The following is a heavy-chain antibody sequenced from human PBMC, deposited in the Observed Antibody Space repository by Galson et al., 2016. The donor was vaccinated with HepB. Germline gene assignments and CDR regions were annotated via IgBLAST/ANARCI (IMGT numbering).Heavy chain of an antibody. CDR3: ARSGVYCGGDCFRPFDI. CDR2: IYPYDSDT. V-gene: IGHV5-51*01. D-gene: IGHD2-21*02. Sequence: QSGAEVKKPGESLKISCKGSGYSFTTYWIGWVRQMPGKGLEWMGIIYPYDSDTRYNPSFQGQVTMSADRSTDIAYLQWSSLKASDTAIYFCARSGVYCGGDCFRPFDIWGQGTMVTVSP. CDR1: GYSFTTYW. J-gene: IGHJ3*02.